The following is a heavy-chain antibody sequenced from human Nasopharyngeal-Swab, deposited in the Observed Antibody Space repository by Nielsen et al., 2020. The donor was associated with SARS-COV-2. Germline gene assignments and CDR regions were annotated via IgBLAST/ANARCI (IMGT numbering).Heavy chain of an antibody. Sequence: GESLKISCAASGFTFNSHGMHWVRQAPGKGPEWVAVISFDGSKKYYADSVKGRFTISRDNAKNTLFLQMNSVRVEDTAVYYCVGQSPEGYYYYYMDVWGTGTTVTVSS. J-gene: IGHJ6*03. CDR3: VGQSPEGYYYYYMDV. V-gene: IGHV3-30*03. CDR1: GFTFNSHG. CDR2: ISFDGSKK.